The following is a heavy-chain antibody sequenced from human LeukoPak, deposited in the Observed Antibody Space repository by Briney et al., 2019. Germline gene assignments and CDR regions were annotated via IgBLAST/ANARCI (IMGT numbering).Heavy chain of an antibody. D-gene: IGHD3-3*01. CDR2: INPNSGGT. CDR3: ARDIGGYYDFWSAPAGYGAFDI. Sequence: GASVKVSCKASGYTFTGYYMHWVRQAPGQGLEWMGWINPNSGGTNYAQKFQGRVTMTRDTSISTAYMELSRLRSDDTAVYYCARDIGGYYDFWSAPAGYGAFDIWGQGTMVTVSS. J-gene: IGHJ3*02. V-gene: IGHV1-2*02. CDR1: GYTFTGYY.